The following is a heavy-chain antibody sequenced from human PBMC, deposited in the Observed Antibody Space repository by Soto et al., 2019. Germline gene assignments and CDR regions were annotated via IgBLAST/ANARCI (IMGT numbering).Heavy chain of an antibody. CDR2: IGPKSGAT. V-gene: IGHV1-2*02. CDR1: GYTFTRYY. CDR3: GRGRSGEIVIFY. J-gene: IGHJ4*02. Sequence: QVKLVRSGAEVKRPGASVKVSCKSSGYTFTRYYIHWVRQAPGQGFEWVGEIGPKSGATRYAQKFQGRVTMTKDTSITTVYMELSNLSPDDTAVYYCGRGRSGEIVIFYWGQGTLVTVHS. D-gene: IGHD5-12*01.